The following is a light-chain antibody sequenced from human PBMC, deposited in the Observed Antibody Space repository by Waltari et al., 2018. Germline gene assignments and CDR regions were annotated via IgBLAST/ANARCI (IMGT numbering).Light chain of an antibody. J-gene: IGKJ2*03. CDR1: QSLLHSNGNTY. CDR2: KVS. Sequence: DVAMTQSPLSLPITPGQPASMTCRSSQSLLHSNGNTYLTWFLQKPGQPPRRLIYKVSNRDSGVPDRFIGSGAGTDFTLKFSRVEAEDVGIYYCMQGTHFPYSFGQGTKVEIK. V-gene: IGKV2-30*02. CDR3: MQGTHFPYS.